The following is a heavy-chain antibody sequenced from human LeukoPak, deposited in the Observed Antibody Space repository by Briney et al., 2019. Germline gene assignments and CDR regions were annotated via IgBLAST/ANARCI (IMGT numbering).Heavy chain of an antibody. V-gene: IGHV4-4*02. CDR1: GGSISSSNW. CDR3: ASYYDSSGYYRAYAFDI. Sequence: PSGTLSLTCAVSGGSISSSNWWNWVRQPPGKGLEWIGEIYHSGSTNYNPSLKSRVTISVDKSKNQFSLKLSSVTAADTAVYYCASYYDSSGYYRAYAFDIWGQGTMVTVSS. J-gene: IGHJ3*02. CDR2: IYHSGST. D-gene: IGHD3-22*01.